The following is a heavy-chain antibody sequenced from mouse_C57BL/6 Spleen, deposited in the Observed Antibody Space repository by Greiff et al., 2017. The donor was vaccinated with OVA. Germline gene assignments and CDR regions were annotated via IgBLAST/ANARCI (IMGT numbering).Heavy chain of an antibody. J-gene: IGHJ3*01. Sequence: VQLQQSGPELVKPGASVKISCKASGYSFTSYYIHWVKQRPGQGLEWIGWIYPGSGNTKYNEKFKGKATLTADTSSSTAYMQLSSLTSEDSAVYYGARSDSSGYGFAYWGQGTLVTVSA. CDR3: ARSDSSGYGFAY. V-gene: IGHV1-66*01. D-gene: IGHD3-2*02. CDR1: GYSFTSYY. CDR2: IYPGSGNT.